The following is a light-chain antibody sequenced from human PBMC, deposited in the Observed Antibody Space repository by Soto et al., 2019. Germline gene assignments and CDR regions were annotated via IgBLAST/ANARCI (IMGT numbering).Light chain of an antibody. CDR1: SSDIGGYNY. V-gene: IGLV2-8*01. Sequence: QSALTQPPSASGSPGQSVTIFCTGTSSDIGGYNYVSWYQQHPGKAPKLMIYEVIKRPSGVPDRFSGSRSGHTASLTVSGLQAEDEADYYCSSYTGTNNLYVFGTGTKVTVL. CDR2: EVI. CDR3: SSYTGTNNLYV. J-gene: IGLJ1*01.